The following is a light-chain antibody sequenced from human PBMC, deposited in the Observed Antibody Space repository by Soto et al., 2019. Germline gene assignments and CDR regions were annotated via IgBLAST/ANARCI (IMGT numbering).Light chain of an antibody. CDR1: QSVSGSF. V-gene: IGKV3D-7*01. J-gene: IGKJ5*01. CDR3: QQHGDAPIT. CDR2: GAS. Sequence: PGERVTLSCRASQSVSGSFLTWYQQKPGQAPRLLIYGASTRATGIPARFSGGGSGTDFTLTVSSLQPEDFAVSYCQQHGDAPITFGQGTRLEIK.